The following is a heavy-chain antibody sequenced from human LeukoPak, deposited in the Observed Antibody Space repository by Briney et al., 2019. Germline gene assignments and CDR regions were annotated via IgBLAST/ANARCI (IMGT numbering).Heavy chain of an antibody. CDR3: ARVGSSGWYVHPTLDY. J-gene: IGHJ4*02. CDR1: GYTFTSYG. D-gene: IGHD6-19*01. CDR2: INPNSGDT. Sequence: ASVKVSCKASGYTFTSYGITWVRQAPGQGLEWMGWINPNSGDTNYAQKFQGGVTVTRDTSISTAYMELSWLRSGDTAVYYCARVGSSGWYVHPTLDYWGQGTLVTVSS. V-gene: IGHV1-2*02.